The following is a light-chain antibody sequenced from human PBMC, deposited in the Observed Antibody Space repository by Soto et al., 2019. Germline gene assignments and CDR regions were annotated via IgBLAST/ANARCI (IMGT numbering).Light chain of an antibody. CDR3: SSYTSTSTLL. CDR2: EVS. V-gene: IGLV2-14*01. Sequence: QSVLTQPASVSGSPGQSIAISCTGTNNDVGGYNYVSWYQCHPGKAPKLMIYEVSNRPSGVSNRFSGSKSGDTASLTISGLQAEDEADYYCSSYTSTSTLLFGGGTKVTVL. CDR1: NNDVGGYNY. J-gene: IGLJ2*01.